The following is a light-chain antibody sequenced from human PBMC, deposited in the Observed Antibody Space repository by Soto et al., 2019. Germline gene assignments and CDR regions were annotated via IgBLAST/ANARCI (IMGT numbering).Light chain of an antibody. V-gene: IGKV1-17*01. CDR1: QTISSY. Sequence: DIQMTQSPSTLSASVGDRVTITCRASQTISSYLNWYQQKPGKAPKLLIYAASSLQSGVPSRFSGSGSGTEFTLTISSLQPEDFATYYCLQYNSYSQTFGQGTKVDIK. J-gene: IGKJ1*01. CDR3: LQYNSYSQT. CDR2: AAS.